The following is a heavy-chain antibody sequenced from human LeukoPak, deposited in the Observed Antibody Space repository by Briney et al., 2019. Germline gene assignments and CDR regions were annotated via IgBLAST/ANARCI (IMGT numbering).Heavy chain of an antibody. J-gene: IGHJ4*02. Sequence: SETLSLTCAVYGGSFSGYYWSWIRQPPGKGLEWIGEINHSGSTNYNPSLKSRVTISVDTSKNQFSLKLSSVTAADSAVYYCARAGHDYGDPPHYYFDYWGQGTLVTVSS. D-gene: IGHD4-17*01. V-gene: IGHV4-34*01. CDR2: INHSGST. CDR3: ARAGHDYGDPPHYYFDY. CDR1: GGSFSGYY.